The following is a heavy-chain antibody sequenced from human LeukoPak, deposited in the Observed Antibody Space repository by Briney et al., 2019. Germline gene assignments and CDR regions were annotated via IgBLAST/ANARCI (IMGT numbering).Heavy chain of an antibody. Sequence: GGSLRLSCAASRFTFSSSAMSWVRQTPGKGLEWVSAISGSGGVTYYRDSVKGRFTISRDNSKNTLSLQLNSMRAEDTAVYFCAKGGSGSYFDYWGQGTLVTVSS. CDR2: ISGSGGVT. CDR3: AKGGSGSYFDY. CDR1: RFTFSSSA. V-gene: IGHV3-23*01. J-gene: IGHJ4*02. D-gene: IGHD5-18*01.